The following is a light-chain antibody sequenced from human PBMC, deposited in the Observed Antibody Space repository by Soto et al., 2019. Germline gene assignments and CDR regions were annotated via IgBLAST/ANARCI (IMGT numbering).Light chain of an antibody. CDR3: SSYTSSIHNYV. V-gene: IGLV2-14*01. J-gene: IGLJ1*01. Sequence: QSALTQPASVSGSPGQSITISCTGTSSDVGGYNYVSWYQQHPGKAPKLMIYEVSNRPSGVSNRFSGSKSGNTASLTISGLQAEDEADYYCSSYTSSIHNYVFGTGTKLTVL. CDR1: SSDVGGYNY. CDR2: EVS.